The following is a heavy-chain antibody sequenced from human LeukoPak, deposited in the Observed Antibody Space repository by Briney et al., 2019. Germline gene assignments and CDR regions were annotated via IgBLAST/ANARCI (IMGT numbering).Heavy chain of an antibody. V-gene: IGHV3-23*01. CDR2: ISGSGGST. CDR3: ARASTTVTPYYCYGMDV. Sequence: GGSLRLSCAASGFTFSSYAMSWVRQAPGKGLEWVSAISGSGGSTYYADSVKGRFTISRDNAKNSLYLQMNSLRAEDTAVYYCARASTTVTPYYCYGMDVWGKGTTVTVSS. J-gene: IGHJ6*04. CDR1: GFTFSSYA. D-gene: IGHD4-17*01.